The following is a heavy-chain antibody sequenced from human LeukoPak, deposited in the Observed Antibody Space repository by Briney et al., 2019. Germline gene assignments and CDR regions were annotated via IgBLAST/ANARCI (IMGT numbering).Heavy chain of an antibody. CDR2: INYSGRG. V-gene: IGHV4-30-4*02. D-gene: IGHD4-17*01. J-gene: IGHJ6*02. CDR1: GGSISSGDYF. Sequence: SETLSLTCTVSGGSISSGDYFWTWFRQPPGKVLEWIAYINYSGRGNYNPSLKSRVTLSVDTSKNQFSLQLRSVTAADTAVYYCAREDPQTTVPEGMDVWGQGTTVTVSS. CDR3: AREDPQTTVPEGMDV.